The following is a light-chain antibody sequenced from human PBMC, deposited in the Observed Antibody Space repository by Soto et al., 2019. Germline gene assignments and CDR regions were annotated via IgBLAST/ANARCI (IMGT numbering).Light chain of an antibody. Sequence: QSVLTKPASVSGAPAQSISTSCTGTSRNVGGYNYVYWFQQHPLKAPRLMIYEVSNRPSGVSNRFSGSKSGNTASLTISGLQAEDEADYYCASYTTSSIVAFGGGTKGTVL. CDR1: SRNVGGYNY. V-gene: IGLV2-14*01. CDR2: EVS. CDR3: ASYTTSSIVA. J-gene: IGLJ2*01.